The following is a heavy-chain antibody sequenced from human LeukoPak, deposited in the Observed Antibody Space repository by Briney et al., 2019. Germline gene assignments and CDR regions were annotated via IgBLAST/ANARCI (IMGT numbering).Heavy chain of an antibody. CDR2: MYTSGST. V-gene: IGHV4-4*07. D-gene: IGHD3-10*01. CDR1: GGSISSYY. J-gene: IGHJ4*02. CDR3: ARDTGYYFGSGNYLYYFDY. Sequence: SETLSFTCTVFGGSISSYYWSWIRQPAGKGLEWIGRMYTSGSTNYNPSLKSRVTMSVDTSKNQFSLKLSSVTAADTAVYYCARDTGYYFGSGNYLYYFDYWGQGTLVTVSS.